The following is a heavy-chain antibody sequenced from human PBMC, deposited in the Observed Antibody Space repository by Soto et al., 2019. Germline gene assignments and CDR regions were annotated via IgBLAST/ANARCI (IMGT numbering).Heavy chain of an antibody. J-gene: IGHJ3*02. V-gene: IGHV4-31*03. CDR3: ARWVDLGDCSSTRGHIRAFDS. CDR2: IYYSGST. CDR1: GGSISSGGYY. D-gene: IGHD2-2*01. Sequence: SETLSLTCTVSGGSISSGGYYWSWLRQHPGKGLEWIGYIYYSGSTYYNPSLKSRVTISVDTSKNQFSLKLSSVTAADTAVYYCARWVDLGDCSSTRGHIRAFDSWGQRTMVTMSS.